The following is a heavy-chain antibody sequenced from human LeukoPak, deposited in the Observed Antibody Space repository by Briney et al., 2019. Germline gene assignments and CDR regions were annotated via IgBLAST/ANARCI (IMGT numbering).Heavy chain of an antibody. V-gene: IGHV3-30*18. Sequence: PGGSLRLSCAASGFTFSSYGMHWVRQAPGKGLEWVAVISYDGSNKYYADSVKGRFTISRDNSKNTLYLQMNSLRAEDTAVYYCAKEDIVVVPAVPPRLDIDYWGQGTLVTVSS. D-gene: IGHD2-2*01. J-gene: IGHJ4*02. CDR1: GFTFSSYG. CDR3: AKEDIVVVPAVPPRLDIDY. CDR2: ISYDGSNK.